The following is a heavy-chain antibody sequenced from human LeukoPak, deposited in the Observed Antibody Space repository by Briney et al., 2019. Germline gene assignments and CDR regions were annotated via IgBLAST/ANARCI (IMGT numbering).Heavy chain of an antibody. CDR2: FGWDDDE. D-gene: IGHD3-22*01. CDR1: GFSLSPTGVC. V-gene: IGHV2-70*11. CDR3: ARTRGQYYYDSSGYPFDY. J-gene: IGHJ4*02. Sequence: SGPTLVNPTQTLTLTCTFSGFSLSPTGVCVSWIRQPPGKALEWLARFGWDDDEHYSTSLKTKLNISKDPSKNQVVLTTANMDPADTATYYCARTRGQYYYDSSGYPFDYWGQGTLVTVSS.